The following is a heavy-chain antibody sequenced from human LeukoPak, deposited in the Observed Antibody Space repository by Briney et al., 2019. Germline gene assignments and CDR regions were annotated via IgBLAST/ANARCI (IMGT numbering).Heavy chain of an antibody. CDR1: GGTFSSYA. J-gene: IGHJ6*03. CDR3: VRGPRGKRDGYNFVYYYYYYMDV. V-gene: IGHV1-69*05. D-gene: IGHD5-24*01. CDR2: IIPIFGTA. Sequence: SVKVSCKASGGTFSSYAISWVRQAPGQGLEWMGGIIPIFGTANYAQKFQGRVTITTDESTSTAYMELSSLRSEDTAVYYCVRGPRGKRDGYNFVYYYYYYMDVWGKGTTVTVSS.